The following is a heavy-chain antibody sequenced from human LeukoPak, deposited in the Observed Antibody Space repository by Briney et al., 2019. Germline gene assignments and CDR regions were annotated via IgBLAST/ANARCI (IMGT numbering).Heavy chain of an antibody. V-gene: IGHV3-23*01. D-gene: IGHD6-19*01. CDR2: ISGSGGST. Sequence: GGSPRLSCAASGFTFSSYAMSWVRQAPGKGLEWVSAISGSGGSTYYADSVKGRFTISRDNSKNTLYLQMNSLRAEDTAVYYCAKDVWGSGWYNAFDIWGQGTMVTVSS. J-gene: IGHJ3*02. CDR1: GFTFSSYA. CDR3: AKDVWGSGWYNAFDI.